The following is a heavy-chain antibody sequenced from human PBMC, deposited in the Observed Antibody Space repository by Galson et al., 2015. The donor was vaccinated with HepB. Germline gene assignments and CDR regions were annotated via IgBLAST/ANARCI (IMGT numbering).Heavy chain of an antibody. D-gene: IGHD7-27*01. V-gene: IGHV6-1*01. Sequence: CAISGDSVSSNRAAWNWIRQSPSRGLEWLERTYYRSKWFYGYAVSVKSRITINPDTSKNQFSLHLNSVTPEDTAVYYCARSAGDLDYWGQGTLVTVSS. CDR2: TYYRSKWFY. J-gene: IGHJ4*02. CDR3: ARSAGDLDY. CDR1: GDSVSSNRAA.